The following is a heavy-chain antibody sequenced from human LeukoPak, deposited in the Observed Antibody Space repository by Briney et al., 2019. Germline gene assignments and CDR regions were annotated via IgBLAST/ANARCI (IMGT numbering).Heavy chain of an antibody. CDR3: ARQRHIVAVPGSFDI. CDR1: GYSISSGHY. D-gene: IGHD2-2*01. V-gene: IGHV4-38-2*01. J-gene: IGHJ3*02. Sequence: SETLSLTCAVSGYSISSGHYWGWVRQPPGEGLEWIGNIYHSGTTYYNPSLKSRVTISVDTSKNQFSLKLTSVTAADTAVYYCARQRHIVAVPGSFDIWGQGTMVTVSS. CDR2: IYHSGTT.